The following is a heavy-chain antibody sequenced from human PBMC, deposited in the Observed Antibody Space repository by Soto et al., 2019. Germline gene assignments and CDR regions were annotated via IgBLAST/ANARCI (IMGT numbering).Heavy chain of an antibody. J-gene: IGHJ4*02. CDR2: LVPVFCTA. Sequence: QVQLVQSGAEVKKPGSSVKVSCKASGGTFSSLAISWFRQAPGQGLEWMGGLVPVFCTANYAQKFQDRVTITADKSTSTSYMELSSLRSEDTAVYYCARSTGVLDYWFQGTLVTVSS. CDR1: GGTFSSLA. D-gene: IGHD2-2*01. CDR3: ARSTGVLDY. V-gene: IGHV1-69*06.